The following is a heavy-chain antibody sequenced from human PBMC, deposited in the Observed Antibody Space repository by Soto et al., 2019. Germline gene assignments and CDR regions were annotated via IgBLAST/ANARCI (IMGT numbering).Heavy chain of an antibody. Sequence: SGPTLVNPTQTLTLTCTFSGFSLSTSGVGVGWIRQPPGEALEWLALIYWSDDKRYSPSLKSRLTITKDTSRNQVVLTMTNMDPVDTATYYCAHSGGSCYPHCSDFQHWGQGTLVTVSS. J-gene: IGHJ1*01. V-gene: IGHV2-5*01. CDR1: GFSLSTSGVG. D-gene: IGHD2-15*01. CDR3: AHSGGSCYPHCSDFQH. CDR2: IYWSDDK.